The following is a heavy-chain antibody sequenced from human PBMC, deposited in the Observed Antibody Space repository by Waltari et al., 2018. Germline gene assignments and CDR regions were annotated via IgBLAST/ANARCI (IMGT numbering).Heavy chain of an antibody. D-gene: IGHD3-3*01. CDR1: GGSFTSFSYY. J-gene: IGHJ4*02. Sequence: QLQLQESGPGLLKPSETLSLTCSVSGGSFTSFSYYWGWIRQPPGKGLEWIGSMYHSGNTYYNPSLKSRVTISIDTSRDQFSLRLNYVTAADTAVYYCARCPITIFGEVTDTGNYFDYWGLGTQVTVSA. V-gene: IGHV4-39*07. CDR3: ARCPITIFGEVTDTGNYFDY. CDR2: MYHSGNT.